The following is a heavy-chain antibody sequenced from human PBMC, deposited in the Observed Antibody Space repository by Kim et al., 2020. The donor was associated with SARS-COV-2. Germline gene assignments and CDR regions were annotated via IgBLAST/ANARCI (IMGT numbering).Heavy chain of an antibody. D-gene: IGHD3-16*01. CDR2: IYHSGST. CDR3: ARVAWRRRLGYYGMDV. J-gene: IGHJ6*02. V-gene: IGHV4-4*02. CDR1: GGSISSSNW. Sequence: SETLSLTCAVSGGSISSSNWWSWVRQPPGKGLEWIGEIYHSGSTNYNPSLKSRVTISVDKSKNQFSLKLSSVTAADTAVYYCARVAWRRRLGYYGMDVWGQGTTVTVSS.